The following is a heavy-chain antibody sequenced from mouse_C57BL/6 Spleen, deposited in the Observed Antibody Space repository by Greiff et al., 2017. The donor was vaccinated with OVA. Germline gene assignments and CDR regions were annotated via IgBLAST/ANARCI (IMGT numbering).Heavy chain of an antibody. Sequence: QVQLQQSGPELVKPGASVKISCKASGYAFSSSWMNWVKQRPGKGLEWIGRIYPGDGDTNYNGKFKGKATLTADKSSSTAYMQLSSLTSEDSAVYFCARGNYSNSFDVWGTGTTVTVSS. CDR3: ARGNYSNSFDV. V-gene: IGHV1-82*01. CDR1: GYAFSSSW. D-gene: IGHD2-5*01. J-gene: IGHJ1*03. CDR2: IYPGDGDT.